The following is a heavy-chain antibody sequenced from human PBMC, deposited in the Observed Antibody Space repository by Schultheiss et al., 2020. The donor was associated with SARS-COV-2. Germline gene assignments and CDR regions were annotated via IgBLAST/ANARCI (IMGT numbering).Heavy chain of an antibody. J-gene: IGHJ4*02. CDR3: ASPGRGSTYTFDY. D-gene: IGHD2/OR15-2a*01. V-gene: IGHV4-59*12. CDR2: IYYSGST. Sequence: SETLSLTCTVSGGSISSYYWSWIRQHPGKGLEWIGYIYYSGSTNYNPSLKSRVTISVDTSKNQFSLKLSSVTAADTAVYYCASPGRGSTYTFDYWGQGTLVTVSS. CDR1: GGSISSYY.